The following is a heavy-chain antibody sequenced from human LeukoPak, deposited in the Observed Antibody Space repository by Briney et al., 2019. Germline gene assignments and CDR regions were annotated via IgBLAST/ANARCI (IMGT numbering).Heavy chain of an antibody. Sequence: GGSLKLSCAASGFAFRSYWMTWVRQAPGKGLEWVATIKHDGSEKSFVDSVKGRFTISRDNANNSLSLQMESLRVDDTAIYYCARNDRYDFWSNNFWSDHWGQGTLVTVSS. D-gene: IGHD3-3*01. CDR2: IKHDGSEK. CDR3: ARNDRYDFWSNNFWSDH. CDR1: GFAFRSYW. V-gene: IGHV3-7*01. J-gene: IGHJ5*02.